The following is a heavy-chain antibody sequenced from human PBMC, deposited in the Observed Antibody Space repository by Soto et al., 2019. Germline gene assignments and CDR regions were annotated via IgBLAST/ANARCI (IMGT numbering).Heavy chain of an antibody. V-gene: IGHV1-18*01. J-gene: IGHJ6*02. D-gene: IGHD3-10*01. Sequence: ASAKVSCKAVGYTLINYCISWVQHAPEQSLEWMGWISDYNGNTYYEKEFQGRVTMTTDTSTRTAYMELKSLRSDDTAVYYCAREGYYSGSGSYSPPRYYGMDVWGQGTTVTVS. CDR1: GYTLINYC. CDR2: ISDYNGNT. CDR3: AREGYYSGSGSYSPPRYYGMDV.